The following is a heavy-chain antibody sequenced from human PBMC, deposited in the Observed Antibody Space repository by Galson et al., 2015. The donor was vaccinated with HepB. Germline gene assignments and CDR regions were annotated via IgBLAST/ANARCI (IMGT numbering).Heavy chain of an antibody. CDR1: GDSISSSHFY. V-gene: IGHV4-39*01. CDR2: IHYTGST. CDR3: ARHPIGFYFDY. Sequence: SETLSLTCIVSGDSISSSHFYWGWIRQPPGKGLEWIGSIHYTGSTFYSPSLKSRVTMSVDTSKNQFSLKLTSVTAAETSVYYCARHPIGFYFDYWGQGTLVTVSS. J-gene: IGHJ4*02.